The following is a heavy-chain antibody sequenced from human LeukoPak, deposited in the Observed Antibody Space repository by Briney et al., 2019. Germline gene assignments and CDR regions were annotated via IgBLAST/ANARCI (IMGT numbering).Heavy chain of an antibody. V-gene: IGHV3-11*01. CDR2: ISSSGSTI. D-gene: IGHD4-17*01. CDR3: ASRTTVPYWYFGL. Sequence: GGSLRLSCAASGFTVSSNYMSWVRQAPGKGLEWVSYISSSGSTIYYADSVKGRFTISRGNAKNSLNLQMNSLRAEDTAVYYCASRTTVPYWYFGLWGRGTLVTVSS. J-gene: IGHJ2*01. CDR1: GFTVSSNY.